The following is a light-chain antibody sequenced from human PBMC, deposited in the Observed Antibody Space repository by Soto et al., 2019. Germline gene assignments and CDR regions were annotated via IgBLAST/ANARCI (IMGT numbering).Light chain of an antibody. CDR3: QQYQNLWT. CDR2: RAS. J-gene: IGKJ1*01. V-gene: IGKV3-15*01. CDR1: QTIYSN. Sequence: MTQSPSPLSVSPGERATLSCRASQTIYSNVAWYQQRPGQAPRLLIYRASARATGIPARFSGSGSGTEFTLTIGSLQSEDSAVYYCQQYQNLWTLGQGTKVDIK.